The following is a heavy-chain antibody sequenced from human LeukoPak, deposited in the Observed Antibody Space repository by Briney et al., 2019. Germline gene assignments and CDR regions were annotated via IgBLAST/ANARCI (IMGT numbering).Heavy chain of an antibody. D-gene: IGHD6-19*01. CDR3: ARGSTHSSGWWLIY. V-gene: IGHV4-39*01. CDR2: IYYSGST. Sequence: SETLSLTCTVSGGSISSSSYYWGWIRQPPGKGLEWIGSIYYSGSTYYNPSLKSRVTISVDTSKNQFSLKLSSVTAADTAVYYCARGSTHSSGWWLIYWGQGTLVTVSS. J-gene: IGHJ4*02. CDR1: GGSISSSSYY.